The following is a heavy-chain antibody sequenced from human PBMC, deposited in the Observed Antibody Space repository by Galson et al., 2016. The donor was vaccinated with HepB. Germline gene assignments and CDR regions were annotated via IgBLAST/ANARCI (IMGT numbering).Heavy chain of an antibody. J-gene: IGHJ1*01. V-gene: IGHV1-69*02. CDR1: GVTFTNFS. D-gene: IGHD7-27*01. CDR2: IIPILGIR. CDR3: VRWSAWNWGI. Sequence: SCKASGVTFTNFSISWVRQAPGQGLEWMARIIPILGIRNYAQKFQGRLTFAGDTFASTAYMDLRNLRSEDTAVYYCVRWSAWNWGIWGQGTLVTVSS.